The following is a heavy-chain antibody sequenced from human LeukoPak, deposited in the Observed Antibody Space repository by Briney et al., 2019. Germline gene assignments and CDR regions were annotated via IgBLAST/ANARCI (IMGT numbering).Heavy chain of an antibody. CDR3: ARAASSSWSLNAFDI. Sequence: ASVKVSCKVSGYTLTELSMHWVRQAPGKGLEWMGGFDPEDGETIYAQKLQGRVTMTTDTSTSTAYMELRSLRSDDTAVYYCARAASSSWSLNAFDIWGQGTMVTVSS. CDR2: FDPEDGET. V-gene: IGHV1-24*01. CDR1: GYTLTELS. D-gene: IGHD6-13*01. J-gene: IGHJ3*02.